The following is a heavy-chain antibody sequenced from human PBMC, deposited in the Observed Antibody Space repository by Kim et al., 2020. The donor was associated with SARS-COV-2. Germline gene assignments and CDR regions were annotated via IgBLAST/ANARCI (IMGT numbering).Heavy chain of an antibody. CDR3: ARLDYDSSGYYHNWFFGL. D-gene: IGHD3-22*01. J-gene: IGHJ2*01. V-gene: IGHV4-61*01. CDR2: IHFTRST. CDR1: GASVSSGSYS. Sequence: SETLSLTCTVSGASVSSGSYSWSWIRQPPGKGLELIGYIHFTRSTNYSPSLKSRVTISVDTSKNQFSLKLSSVTAADTAVYYCARLDYDSSGYYHNWFFGLWGRGTLVSVSS.